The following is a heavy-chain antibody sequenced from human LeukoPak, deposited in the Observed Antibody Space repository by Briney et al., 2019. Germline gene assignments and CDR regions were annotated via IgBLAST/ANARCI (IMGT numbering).Heavy chain of an antibody. V-gene: IGHV4-39*07. CDR2: IYYSGST. CDR3: ARALGDGYNPGRFDP. D-gene: IGHD5-24*01. J-gene: IGHJ5*02. Sequence: NPSETLSLTCTVSGGSISSGGYHWSWIRQPAGKGLEWIGSIYYSGSTYYNPSLKSRVTISVDRSKNQFSLKLSSVTAADTAVYYCARALGDGYNPGRFDPWGQGTLVTVSS. CDR1: GGSISSGGYH.